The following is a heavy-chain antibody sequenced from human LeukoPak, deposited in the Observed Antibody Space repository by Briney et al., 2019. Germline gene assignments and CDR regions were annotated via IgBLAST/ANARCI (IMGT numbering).Heavy chain of an antibody. V-gene: IGHV3-23*01. CDR1: GFTFSTYA. D-gene: IGHD1-26*01. CDR3: AKGLPKEELVDY. CDR2: FSGSGGST. J-gene: IGHJ4*02. Sequence: GGSLRLSCAASGFTFSTYAMSWVRQAPGKGLEWVSRFSGSGGSTYYADSVKGRFTISRDNSKNTLYLQMNSLRAEDTAVYYCAKGLPKEELVDYWGQGTLVTVSS.